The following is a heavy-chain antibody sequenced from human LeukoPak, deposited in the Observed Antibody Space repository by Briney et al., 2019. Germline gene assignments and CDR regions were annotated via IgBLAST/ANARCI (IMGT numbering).Heavy chain of an antibody. CDR3: ARDGELPADY. CDR1: GFTFSSYG. J-gene: IGHJ4*02. CDR2: IWYDGSNK. V-gene: IGHV3-33*01. Sequence: GRSLRLSCAASGFTFSSYGMHWVRQAPGKGLEWVAVIWYDGSNKYYADSVKGRFTISRDNSKNTLYLQMNSLRAEDTAVYYRARDGELPADYWGQGTLVTVSS. D-gene: IGHD1-26*01.